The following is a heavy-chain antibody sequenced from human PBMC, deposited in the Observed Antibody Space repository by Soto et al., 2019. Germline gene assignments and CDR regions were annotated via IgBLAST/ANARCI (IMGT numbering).Heavy chain of an antibody. CDR3: ARDSSGQLTRYYYYYYGMDV. CDR1: GGTFSNYA. J-gene: IGHJ6*02. Sequence: QVQLVQSGAEVKKPGSSVKVSCKASGGTFSNYAISWVRQAPGQGLEWMGGIIPIFGTANYAQKFQGRVTITADESTSTAYMELSSLRSEDTAVYYCARDSSGQLTRYYYYYYGMDVWGQGTTVTVSS. CDR2: IIPIFGTA. D-gene: IGHD6-19*01. V-gene: IGHV1-69*01.